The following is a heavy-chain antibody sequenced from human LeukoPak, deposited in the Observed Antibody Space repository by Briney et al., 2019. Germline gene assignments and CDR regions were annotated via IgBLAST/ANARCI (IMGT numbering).Heavy chain of an antibody. V-gene: IGHV3-73*01. CDR2: IRSKANSYAT. CDR1: GFTFSSYS. D-gene: IGHD2-21*02. CDR3: AKSPRGGDNPYYYYYYMDV. J-gene: IGHJ6*03. Sequence: GGSLRHSCAASGFTFSSYSMNWVRQASGKGLEWVGRIRSKANSYATAYAASVKGRFTISRDDSKNTAYLQMNSLKTEDTAVYYCAKSPRGGDNPYYYYYYMDVWGKGTTVTISS.